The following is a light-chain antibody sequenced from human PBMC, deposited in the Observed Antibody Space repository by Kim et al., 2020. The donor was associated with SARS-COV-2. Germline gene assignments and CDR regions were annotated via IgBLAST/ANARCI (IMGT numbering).Light chain of an antibody. V-gene: IGKV1-5*03. J-gene: IGKJ2*01. CDR1: RDINGW. CDR3: KHYGTFPYT. Sequence: DIQMIQSPSTLSASVGDRVTITCRASRDINGWLAWYQHKPGHAPKLLIYKASNLQSEVPSRFSGSGSGRQFTLTINSLQPDDFATYYCKHYGTFPYTFGQGTKLEIK. CDR2: KAS.